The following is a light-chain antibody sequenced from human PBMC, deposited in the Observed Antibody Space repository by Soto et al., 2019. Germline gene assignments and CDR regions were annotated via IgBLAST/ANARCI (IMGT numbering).Light chain of an antibody. J-gene: IGLJ1*01. CDR3: CSYAGSSTYV. Sequence: QSALTQPASVSGSPGQSITISCTGTSSDVGSYNLVSWYQQHPGKAPKLMIYEGSKRPSGVSNRVSGSKSGNTASLTISGLQAEDEADYYCCSYAGSSTYVFGPGTKLTVL. CDR1: SSDVGSYNL. V-gene: IGLV2-23*01. CDR2: EGS.